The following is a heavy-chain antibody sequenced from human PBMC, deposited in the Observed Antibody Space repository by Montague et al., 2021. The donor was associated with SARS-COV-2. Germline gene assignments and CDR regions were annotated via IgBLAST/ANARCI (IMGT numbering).Heavy chain of an antibody. J-gene: IGHJ3*02. V-gene: IGHV4-61*10. CDR3: ARVGIVATIGGFPDAFDI. D-gene: IGHD5-12*01. CDR1: GDSISSGDYH. Sequence: SETLSLTCTVSGDSISSGDYHWSWVRQPAGKGLEWIGYIYTLGSTSYNPSLKSRVTISMDTSKNQLSLKLSSVTAADTAVYYCARVGIVATIGGFPDAFDIWGQGTMVTVSS. CDR2: IYTLGST.